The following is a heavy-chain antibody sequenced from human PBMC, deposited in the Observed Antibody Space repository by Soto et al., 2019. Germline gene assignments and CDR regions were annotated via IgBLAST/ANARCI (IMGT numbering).Heavy chain of an antibody. CDR2: IYYSGST. CDR3: ASTHDSGWELGVDY. V-gene: IGHV4-59*01. D-gene: IGHD6-19*01. J-gene: IGHJ4*02. Sequence: QVQLQESGPGLVKPSETLSLTCTVSGGSISSYYWSWIRQPPGKGLEWIGYIYYSGSTNYNPSLKSRVTISVDTSKNQFSLKLSSVTAADTAVYYCASTHDSGWELGVDYWGQGTLVTVSS. CDR1: GGSISSYY.